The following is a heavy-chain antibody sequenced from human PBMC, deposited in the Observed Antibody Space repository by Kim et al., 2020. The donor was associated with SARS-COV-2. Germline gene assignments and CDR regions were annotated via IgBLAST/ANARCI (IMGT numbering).Heavy chain of an antibody. Sequence: SETLSLTCTVSGGSISSGTYNWGWIRQPPGKGLEWIGSIYYSGKTSYNPSLKSRVTMSVDTSKNQFSLNLSSVTAADTAVYYCARYVRGGSAAFDIWGQGTMVTVSS. V-gene: IGHV4-39*01. CDR2: IYYSGKT. J-gene: IGHJ3*02. CDR3: ARYVRGGSAAFDI. CDR1: GGSISSGTYN. D-gene: IGHD3-10*02.